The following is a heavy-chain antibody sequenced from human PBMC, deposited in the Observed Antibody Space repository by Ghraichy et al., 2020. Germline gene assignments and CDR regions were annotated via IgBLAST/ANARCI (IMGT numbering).Heavy chain of an antibody. D-gene: IGHD3-10*01. Sequence: SETLSLTCAVYGGSFSGYYWSWIRQPPGKGLEWIGEINHSGSTNYNPSLKSRVTISVDTSKNQFSLKLSSVTAADTAVYYCARGILGSGSGRVPFDYWGQGTLVTVSS. CDR2: INHSGST. CDR3: ARGILGSGSGRVPFDY. CDR1: GGSFSGYY. J-gene: IGHJ4*02. V-gene: IGHV4-34*01.